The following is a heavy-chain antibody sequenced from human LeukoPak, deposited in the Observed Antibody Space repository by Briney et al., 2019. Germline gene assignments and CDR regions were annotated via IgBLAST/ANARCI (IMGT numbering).Heavy chain of an antibody. D-gene: IGHD6-19*01. Sequence: ASVKVSCKASGYTFTSYYMHWVRQAPGQGLEWMGIINPSGGSTSYAQKFQGRVTMTRDTSTSTVYMELSSLRSEDTAVYYCAREPDDIAVAGMEVDYWGQGTLVTVSS. CDR1: GYTFTSYY. V-gene: IGHV1-46*01. CDR3: AREPDDIAVAGMEVDY. CDR2: INPSGGST. J-gene: IGHJ4*02.